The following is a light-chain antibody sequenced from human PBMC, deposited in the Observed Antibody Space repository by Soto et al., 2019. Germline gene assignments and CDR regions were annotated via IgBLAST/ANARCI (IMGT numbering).Light chain of an antibody. J-gene: IGKJ1*01. CDR3: QQYNKWPLT. Sequence: EIMMTQSPGTLSASPGERATLSCRASQSVSSNLAWYQQKPGQAPRLLNYAVSTRATGIPARFSGSGSGTEFTLTISSLQSEDFAVYYCQQYNKWPLTFGQGTKVEIK. CDR2: AVS. V-gene: IGKV3-15*01. CDR1: QSVSSN.